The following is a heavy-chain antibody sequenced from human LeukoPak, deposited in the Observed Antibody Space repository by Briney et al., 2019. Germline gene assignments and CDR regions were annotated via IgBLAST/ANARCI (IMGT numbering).Heavy chain of an antibody. CDR3: ASFSLRGYSYGPKVY. CDR2: IIPIFGTA. V-gene: IGHV1-69*05. CDR1: GGTFSSYA. D-gene: IGHD5-18*01. J-gene: IGHJ4*02. Sequence: SVKVSCKASGGTFSSYAISWVRQAPGQGLEWMGGIIPIFGTANYAQKFQGRVTITTDESTSTAYMELSSLRSEDTAVYYCASFSLRGYSYGPKVYWGQGTLVTVSS.